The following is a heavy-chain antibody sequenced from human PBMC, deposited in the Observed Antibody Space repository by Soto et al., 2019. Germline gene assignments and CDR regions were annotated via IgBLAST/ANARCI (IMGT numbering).Heavy chain of an antibody. CDR2: IYYSGST. D-gene: IGHD2-8*01. J-gene: IGHJ3*02. Sequence: QLQLQESGPGLVKPSETLSLTCTVSGGSISSSSYYWGWIRQPPGKGLEWIGSIYYSGSTYYNPSLKSRVPISVDTSKNQYSRKLSSVTAADTAVYYCARRGYYAISAFDIWGQGTMVTVSS. CDR3: ARRGYYAISAFDI. CDR1: GGSISSSSYY. V-gene: IGHV4-39*01.